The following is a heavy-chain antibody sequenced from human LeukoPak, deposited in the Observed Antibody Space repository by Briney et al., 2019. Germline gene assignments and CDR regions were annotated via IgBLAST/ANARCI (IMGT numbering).Heavy chain of an antibody. V-gene: IGHV3-74*01. CDR3: VAVAVTSDH. CDR2: TNSDDSRI. D-gene: IGHD2-21*01. CDR1: GFTISYHW. Sequence: GGSLRLSCAASGFTISYHWMHWVRQAPGKGLVWVSRTNSDDSRIIYAEPVKGRFTISRDNTKNTLYLQMNSLRAEDTAVYYWVAVAVTSDHWGQGTLVTVSS. J-gene: IGHJ4*02.